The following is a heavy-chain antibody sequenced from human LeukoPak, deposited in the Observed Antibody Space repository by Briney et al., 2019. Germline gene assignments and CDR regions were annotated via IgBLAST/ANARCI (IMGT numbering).Heavy chain of an antibody. CDR2: IYHSGST. CDR3: ARERWEQLVGGAYYYYMDV. Sequence: PSQTLSLTCTVSGGSISSGGYYWSWVRQPPGKGLEWIGYIYHSGSTYYNPSLKSRVAISVDRSKNQFSLKLSSVTAADTAVYYCARERWEQLVGGAYYYYMDVWGKGTTVTVSS. D-gene: IGHD6-6*01. V-gene: IGHV4-30-2*01. J-gene: IGHJ6*03. CDR1: GGSISSGGYY.